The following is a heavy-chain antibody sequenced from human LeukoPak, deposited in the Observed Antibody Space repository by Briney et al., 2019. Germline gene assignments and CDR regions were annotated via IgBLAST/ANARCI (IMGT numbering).Heavy chain of an antibody. Sequence: VASVKVSCKASGYTFTSYDINWVRQATGQGLEWMGWMNPNSGNTGYAQKFQGRVTITRNTSISTAYIELSSLRSEDTAVYYCARGYPPAESGYEFDYWGQGTLVTVSS. J-gene: IGHJ4*02. CDR1: GYTFTSYD. V-gene: IGHV1-8*03. CDR2: MNPNSGNT. CDR3: ARGYPPAESGYEFDY. D-gene: IGHD3-3*01.